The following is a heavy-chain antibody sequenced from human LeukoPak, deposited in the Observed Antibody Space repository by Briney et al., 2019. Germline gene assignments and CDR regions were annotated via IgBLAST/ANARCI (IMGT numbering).Heavy chain of an antibody. D-gene: IGHD1-26*01. CDR2: ISGSGGET. Sequence: GGSLRLSCAVSGFTLSSYAMSWLRQAPGKGLEWVSGISGSGGETHYADSVKSRFTISRDNSKNTLYLQMSSLRVEDTAVYYCAKGRSGSYSPTWDYWGQGTLVTVSS. CDR1: GFTLSSYA. V-gene: IGHV3-23*01. J-gene: IGHJ4*02. CDR3: AKGRSGSYSPTWDY.